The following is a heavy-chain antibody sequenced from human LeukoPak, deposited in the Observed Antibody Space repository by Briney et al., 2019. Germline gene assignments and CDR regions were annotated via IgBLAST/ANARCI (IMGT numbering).Heavy chain of an antibody. D-gene: IGHD2-2*01. CDR1: GGSISSYY. CDR3: ARRVVVPAASGIWFDP. V-gene: IGHV4-59*08. Sequence: KPSETLSLTCTVSGGSISSYYWSWIRQPPGKGLEWIGYIYYSGSTYYNPSLKSRVTISVDTSKNQFSLKLSSVTAADTAVYYCARRVVVPAASGIWFDPWGQGTLVTVSS. CDR2: IYYSGST. J-gene: IGHJ5*02.